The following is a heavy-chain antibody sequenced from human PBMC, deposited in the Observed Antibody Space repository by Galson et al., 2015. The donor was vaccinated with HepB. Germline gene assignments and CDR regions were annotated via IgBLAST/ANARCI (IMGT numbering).Heavy chain of an antibody. CDR2: INPSGGST. V-gene: IGHV1-46*01. J-gene: IGHJ4*02. CDR1: GYTFTSYY. D-gene: IGHD4-17*01. CDR3: ARIPDYGDYPFDY. Sequence: SVKVSCKASGYTFTSYYMHWVRQAPGQGLEWMGIINPSGGSTSYAQKFQGRVTMTRDTSTSTAYMELRSLRSDDTAVYYCARIPDYGDYPFDYWGQGTLVTVSS.